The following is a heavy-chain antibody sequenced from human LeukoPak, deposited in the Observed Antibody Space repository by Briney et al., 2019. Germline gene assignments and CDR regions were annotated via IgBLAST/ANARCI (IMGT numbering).Heavy chain of an antibody. D-gene: IGHD2-2*01. Sequence: GGSLRLSCAASGFTFSSYAMSWVRQAPGKGLEWVSAISGSGGSTYYADSVKGRFTISRDNSKNTLYLQMNSLRAEGTAVYYCARIVVVPAASHGMDVWGQGTTVTVSS. CDR1: GFTFSSYA. V-gene: IGHV3-23*01. CDR2: ISGSGGST. CDR3: ARIVVVPAASHGMDV. J-gene: IGHJ6*02.